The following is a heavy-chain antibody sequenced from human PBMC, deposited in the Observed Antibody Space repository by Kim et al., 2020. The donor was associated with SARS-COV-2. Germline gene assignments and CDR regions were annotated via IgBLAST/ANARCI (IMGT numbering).Heavy chain of an antibody. CDR1: GFTFSSYA. J-gene: IGHJ6*02. D-gene: IGHD4-17*01. V-gene: IGHV3-30-3*01. CDR2: ISYDGSNK. Sequence: GGSLRLSCAASGFTFSSYAMHWVRQAPGKGLEWVAVISYDGSNKYYADSVKGRFTISRDNSKNTLYLQMNSLRAEDTAVYYCARSYMFFHDYGDFYGMDVWGQGTTVTVSS. CDR3: ARSYMFFHDYGDFYGMDV.